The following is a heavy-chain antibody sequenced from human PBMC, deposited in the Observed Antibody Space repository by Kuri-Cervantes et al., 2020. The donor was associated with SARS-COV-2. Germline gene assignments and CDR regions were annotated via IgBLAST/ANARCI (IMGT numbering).Heavy chain of an antibody. CDR2: IYYSGST. Sequence: SETLSLTCTVSGASIGSTDSYWGWIRQPPGKAKEWIGSIYYSGSTYYNPSLKSRVTISVDTSKNQFSLKLSSVTAADTAVYYCARVDGSWYFFYWGQGTLVTVSS. J-gene: IGHJ4*02. V-gene: IGHV4-39*07. CDR3: ARVDGSWYFFY. D-gene: IGHD6-13*01. CDR1: GASIGSTDSY.